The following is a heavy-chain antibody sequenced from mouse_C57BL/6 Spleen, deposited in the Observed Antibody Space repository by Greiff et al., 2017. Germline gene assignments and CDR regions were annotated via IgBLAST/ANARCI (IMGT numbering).Heavy chain of an antibody. CDR1: GYSITSGYY. J-gene: IGHJ2*01. CDR3: ARGDYDDGIDY. D-gene: IGHD2-4*01. CDR2: ISYDGSN. V-gene: IGHV3-6*01. Sequence: EESGPGLVKPSQSLSLTCSVTGYSITSGYYWNWIRQFPGNKLEWMGYISYDGSNNYNPSLKNRISITRDTSKNQFFLKLNSVTTEDTATYYCARGDYDDGIDYWGQGTTLTVSS.